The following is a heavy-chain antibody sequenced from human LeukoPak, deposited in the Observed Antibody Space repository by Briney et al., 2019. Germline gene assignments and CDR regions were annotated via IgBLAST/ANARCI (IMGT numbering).Heavy chain of an antibody. CDR1: GFTFSSNA. CDR2: ITGNGGRT. D-gene: IGHD1-26*01. CDR3: AKDAVAPGSSGDYFDY. Sequence: GGSLRLSCAASGFTFSSNAMSWVRQAPGKRLEWVSVITGNGGRTYYADSVKGRFTISRDNSKNTLSLQMNSLRAEDTAVYYCAKDAVAPGSSGDYFDYWGQGTLVTVSS. J-gene: IGHJ4*02. V-gene: IGHV3-23*01.